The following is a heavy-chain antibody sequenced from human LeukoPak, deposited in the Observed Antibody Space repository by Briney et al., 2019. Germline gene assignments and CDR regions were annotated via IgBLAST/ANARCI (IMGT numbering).Heavy chain of an antibody. CDR1: GYTFTGYY. V-gene: IGHV1-8*02. J-gene: IGHJ5*02. CDR2: MNPHSGKT. Sequence: ASVKVSCKASGYTFTGYYMHWVRQAPGQGLEWMGWMNPHSGKTGYAQNFQGRVTMTRDTSISTAYMELSSLRSEDTAVYYCARDSSGWYGYNWFDPWGQGTLVTVSS. CDR3: ARDSSGWYGYNWFDP. D-gene: IGHD6-19*01.